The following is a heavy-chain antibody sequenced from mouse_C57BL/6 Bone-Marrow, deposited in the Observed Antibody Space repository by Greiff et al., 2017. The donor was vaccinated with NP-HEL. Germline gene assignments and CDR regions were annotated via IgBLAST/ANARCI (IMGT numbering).Heavy chain of an antibody. J-gene: IGHJ1*03. V-gene: IGHV10-1*01. CDR2: IRSKSNNYAT. CDR1: GFSFNTYA. Sequence: EVQLVESGGGLVQPKGSLKLSCAASGFSFNTYAMNWVRQAPGKGLEWVARIRSKSNNYATYYADSVKDRFTISRDDSESMLYLQMNNLKTEDTAMYYCVRHGGFYWYFDVWGTGTTVTVSS. CDR3: VRHGGFYWYFDV.